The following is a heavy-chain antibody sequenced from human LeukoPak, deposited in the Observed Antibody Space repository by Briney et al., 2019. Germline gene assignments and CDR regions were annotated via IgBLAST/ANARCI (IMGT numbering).Heavy chain of an antibody. CDR2: INHSGST. Sequence: SETLSLTCAVYGGSFSGYYWSWIRQPPGKGLEWIGEINHSGSTNYNPSLKSRVTISVDTSKNQFSLKLSSVTAADTAVYYCARGPRITIFGVVIQRARSQESNWFDPWGQGTLVTVSS. CDR1: GGSFSGYY. CDR3: ARGPRITIFGVVIQRARSQESNWFDP. V-gene: IGHV4-34*01. J-gene: IGHJ5*02. D-gene: IGHD3-3*01.